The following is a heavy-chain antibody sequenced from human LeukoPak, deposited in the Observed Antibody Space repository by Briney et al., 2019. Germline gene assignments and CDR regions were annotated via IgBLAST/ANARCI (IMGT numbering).Heavy chain of an antibody. J-gene: IGHJ4*02. CDR2: INHSGST. V-gene: IGHV4-34*01. Sequence: RTSETLSLTCAVYGGSFSGYYWSWIRQPPGKGLEWIGEINHSGSTNYNPSLKSRVTISVDTSKNQFSLKLSSVTAADTAVYYCERQLWPHYFDHWGQGALVTVSS. CDR1: GGSFSGYY. CDR3: ERQLWPHYFDH. D-gene: IGHD1-1*01.